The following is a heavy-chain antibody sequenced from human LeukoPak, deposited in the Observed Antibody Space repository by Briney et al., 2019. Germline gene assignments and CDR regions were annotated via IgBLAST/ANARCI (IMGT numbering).Heavy chain of an antibody. J-gene: IGHJ4*02. Sequence: PGGSLRLSCAASGFTFSSYWMNWVRQAPGKGLEWVANIKQDGSEKYYVDSEKGRFTISRDNAKNSLYLQMNFLRAEDTAVYYCARGPEPLSVFGVGYWGQGILVTVSS. CDR3: ARGPEPLSVFGVGY. CDR1: GFTFSSYW. V-gene: IGHV3-7*01. D-gene: IGHD3-3*01. CDR2: IKQDGSEK.